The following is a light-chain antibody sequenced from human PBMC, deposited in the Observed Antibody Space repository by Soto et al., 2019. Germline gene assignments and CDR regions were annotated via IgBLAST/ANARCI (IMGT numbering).Light chain of an antibody. CDR2: LAS. CDR3: LQHNAYPRP. CDR1: QAIAND. Sequence: DIQMTQSPSSLSASVGDRVTITCRASQAIANDLGWYQQKPGKAPQRLIYLASSLQSGVPSRFSGSGSGTEFTLTISSLQPEDFATYYCLQHNAYPRPFGQGTKVDIK. V-gene: IGKV1-17*01. J-gene: IGKJ1*01.